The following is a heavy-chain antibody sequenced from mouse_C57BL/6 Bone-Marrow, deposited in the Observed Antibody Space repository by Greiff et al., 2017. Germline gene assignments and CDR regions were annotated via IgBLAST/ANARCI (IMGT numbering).Heavy chain of an antibody. V-gene: IGHV14-3*01. J-gene: IGHJ4*01. CDR3: ASNWGRDY. D-gene: IGHD4-1*01. CDR1: GFTIKNTY. CDR2: IDPANGNT. Sequence: VQLQQSVAELVRPGASVKLSCTASGFTIKNTYMHWVKQRPEQGLEWIGRIDPANGNTKYAPKFQGKATITADTSSNTAYLQLSSLTSEDTAIYYCASNWGRDYWGQGTSVTVSS.